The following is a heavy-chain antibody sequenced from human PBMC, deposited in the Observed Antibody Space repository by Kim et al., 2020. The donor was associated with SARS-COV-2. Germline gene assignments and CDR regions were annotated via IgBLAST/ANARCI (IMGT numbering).Heavy chain of an antibody. Sequence: SVKVSCKASGGTFSSYAISWVRQAPGQGLEWMGGIIPIFGTANYAQKFQGRVTITADESTSTAYMELSSLRSEDTAVYYCARELYGDYVPFNYWGQGTLVTVSS. J-gene: IGHJ4*02. CDR2: IIPIFGTA. D-gene: IGHD4-17*01. CDR3: ARELYGDYVPFNY. V-gene: IGHV1-69*13. CDR1: GGTFSSYA.